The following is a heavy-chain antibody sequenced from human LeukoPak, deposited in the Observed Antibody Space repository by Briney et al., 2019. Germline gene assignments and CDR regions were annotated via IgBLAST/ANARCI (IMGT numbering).Heavy chain of an antibody. V-gene: IGHV1-46*01. J-gene: IGHJ6*03. D-gene: IGHD3/OR15-3a*01. Sequence: AASVKVSCKASGYTFTSYYMHWVRQAPGQGLEWMGIINPSGGSTSYAQKFQGRVTMTRDTSISTAYMDLSSLSSDDTAVYYCSRGTGDPFYYYYYMDVWGKGTTVTISS. CDR1: GYTFTSYY. CDR3: SRGTGDPFYYYYYMDV. CDR2: INPSGGST.